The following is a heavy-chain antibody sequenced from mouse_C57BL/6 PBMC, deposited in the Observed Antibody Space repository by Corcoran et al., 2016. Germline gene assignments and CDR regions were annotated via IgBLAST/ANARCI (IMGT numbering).Heavy chain of an antibody. CDR2: INPNNGGT. Sequence: EVQLQQSGPELVKPGASVKISCKASGYTFTDYYMNWVKQSHGKSLEWIGDINPNNGGTSYNQKFKGKATLTLDKSSSTAYMELRSLTSEDSAGYYGAGGYSYFDYWGQGTTLTVSS. CDR3: AGGYSYFDY. D-gene: IGHD2-3*01. CDR1: GYTFTDYY. J-gene: IGHJ2*01. V-gene: IGHV1-26*01.